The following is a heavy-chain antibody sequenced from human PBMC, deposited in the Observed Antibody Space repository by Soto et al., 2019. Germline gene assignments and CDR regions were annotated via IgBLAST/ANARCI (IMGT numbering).Heavy chain of an antibody. CDR1: GFTFSSYA. Sequence: EVQLLESGGGLVQPGGSLRLSCAASGFTFSSYAMSWVRQAPGKGLEWVSAISGSGGSTYYADSVKGRFTISRDNSKNTLYLQMNSLRAEDTAVYYCAKGSGVRGVIIASRFDYWGLGTLVTVSS. D-gene: IGHD3-10*01. CDR2: ISGSGGST. V-gene: IGHV3-23*01. CDR3: AKGSGVRGVIIASRFDY. J-gene: IGHJ4*02.